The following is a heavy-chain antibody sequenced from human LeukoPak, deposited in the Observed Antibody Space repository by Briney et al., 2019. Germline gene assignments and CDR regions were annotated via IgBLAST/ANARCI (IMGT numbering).Heavy chain of an antibody. V-gene: IGHV4-59*02. Sequence: SETLSLTCTVSSGSVNSYYWSWIRQPPGKGLEWIGYIYYSGSTNYNPSLKSRVTISVDTSKNQFSLKLSSVTAADTAVYYCARVPAAPRLYMDVWGQGTTVSVSS. CDR1: SGSVNSYY. CDR2: IYYSGST. J-gene: IGHJ6*02. D-gene: IGHD2-2*01. CDR3: ARVPAAPRLYMDV.